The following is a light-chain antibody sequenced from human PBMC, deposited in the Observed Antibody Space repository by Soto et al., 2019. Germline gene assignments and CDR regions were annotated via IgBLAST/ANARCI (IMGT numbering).Light chain of an antibody. V-gene: IGKV3-20*01. CDR1: QSVSSAY. CDR3: HQYNTAPDT. J-gene: IGKJ2*01. CDR2: GIS. Sequence: EIVLTQSPGTLSLSPGETATLSCRASQSVSSAYLAWYQQKPGQAPRLLIYGISSRATGIPDRFRGRGSGTDFTLTISRLDPEDFAVYYCHQYNTAPDTFGQGTNLEI.